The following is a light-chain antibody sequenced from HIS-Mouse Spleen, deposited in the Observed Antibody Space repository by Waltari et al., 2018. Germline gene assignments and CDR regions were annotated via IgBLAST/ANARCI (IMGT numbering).Light chain of an antibody. CDR1: NIGSKS. V-gene: IGLV3-21*02. CDR2: DDS. J-gene: IGLJ1*01. CDR3: QVWDSSSDHYV. Sequence: SYVLPQPPSVSVAPGQTARITCGGNNIGSKSVHWYQQQPGQAPVPVVYDDSDRPTGIPERFSGSNSGNTATLTISRFEAGDEADYYCQVWDSSSDHYVFGTGTKVTVL.